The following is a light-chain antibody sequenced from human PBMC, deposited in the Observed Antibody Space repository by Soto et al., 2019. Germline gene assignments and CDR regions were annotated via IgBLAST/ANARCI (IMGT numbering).Light chain of an antibody. J-gene: IGLJ1*01. CDR2: DVS. Sequence: QSALTQPASVSVSPGQSITISCTGTSSDVGGYNYVSWYQQHPGKAPKLMIYDVSNRPSGVSNRFSGSKSGNTASLTISGLQVEDEADYYCSSYTSSSTLFVFGTGTKLTVL. CDR3: SSYTSSSTLFV. CDR1: SSDVGGYNY. V-gene: IGLV2-14*01.